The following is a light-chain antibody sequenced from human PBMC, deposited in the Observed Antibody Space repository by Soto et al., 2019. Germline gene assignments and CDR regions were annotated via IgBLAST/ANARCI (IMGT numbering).Light chain of an antibody. J-gene: IGKJ5*01. CDR2: GAS. V-gene: IGKV3-15*01. CDR1: QSIGSK. Sequence: EIVLTQSPATLSVSPGDTAKLSCRASQSIGSKLGWYQQRPGQAPRHLIYGASNRATGIPTRFRGSGSGTEFTLTISSLQPEDLAVDYCQQYNYWYRITFGQGTRLEIK. CDR3: QQYNYWYRIT.